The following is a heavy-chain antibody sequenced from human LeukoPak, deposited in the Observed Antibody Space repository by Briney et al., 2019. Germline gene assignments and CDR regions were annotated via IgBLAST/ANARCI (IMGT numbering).Heavy chain of an antibody. CDR1: GFTFSSYG. J-gene: IGHJ4*02. Sequence: QSGGTLRLSCAASGFTFSSYGMSWVRQAPGKGLEWVSAISGSGGSTYYADSVKGRFTISRDNSKNTLYLQMNSLRAEDTAVYYCTTDVGLSPFRRTFDYWGQGTLVTVSS. V-gene: IGHV3-23*01. D-gene: IGHD1-14*01. CDR3: TTDVGLSPFRRTFDY. CDR2: ISGSGGST.